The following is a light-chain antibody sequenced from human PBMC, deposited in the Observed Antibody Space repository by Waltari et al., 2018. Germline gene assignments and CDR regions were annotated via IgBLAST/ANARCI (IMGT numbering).Light chain of an antibody. J-gene: IGKJ4*01. CDR3: QQYGTSPLS. CDR1: QSVTSS. CDR2: GAF. Sequence: IVLTQSPGTLSLSPGERATLSCRASQSVTSSLAWYQHTPGPAPRLLSYGAFSRATGLPDRFGGSGSGTDFILTISRVEPEDFAIYYCQQYGTSPLSFGGGTKVEMK. V-gene: IGKV3-20*01.